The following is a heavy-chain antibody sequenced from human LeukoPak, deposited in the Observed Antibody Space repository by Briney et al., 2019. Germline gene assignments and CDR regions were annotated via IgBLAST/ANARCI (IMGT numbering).Heavy chain of an antibody. CDR2: IYYSGST. V-gene: IGHV4-59*01. J-gene: IGHJ5*02. CDR1: GGSISSYH. Sequence: KPSETLSLTCTVSGGSISSYHWSWIRQPPGKGLEWIGYIYYSGSTNYNPSLKSRVTISVDASKNQFSLKLSSVTAADTAVYYCARDAVAGNRPNYATGFNWFDPWGQGTLVTVSS. CDR3: ARDAVAGNRPNYATGFNWFDP. D-gene: IGHD6-19*01.